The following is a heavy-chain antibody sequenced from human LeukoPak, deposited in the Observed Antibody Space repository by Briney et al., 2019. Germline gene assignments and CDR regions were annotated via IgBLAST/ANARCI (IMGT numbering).Heavy chain of an antibody. Sequence: ASVKVSCKASGYTFTSYGISWLRQAPGQGLEWMGWISAYNGNTNYVQKLQGRVTMTTDTSTSTAYMELRSLRSDDTAVYYCANNYYDSSGPGPDFAFDIWGQGTMVTVSS. J-gene: IGHJ3*02. D-gene: IGHD3-22*01. V-gene: IGHV1-18*01. CDR1: GYTFTSYG. CDR3: ANNYYDSSGPGPDFAFDI. CDR2: ISAYNGNT.